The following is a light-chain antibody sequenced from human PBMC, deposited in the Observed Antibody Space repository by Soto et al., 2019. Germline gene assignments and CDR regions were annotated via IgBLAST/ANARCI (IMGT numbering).Light chain of an antibody. CDR1: QSISSS. CDR2: AAS. Sequence: DIQMTQSPSSLSASVGDRVTITCRASQSISSSLNWYQQKPGKAPKLLIYAASSLQSGVPSRFSGSGSGTDFTLTISSLQAEDLATYYCQQTSTTPITFGQGTRLESK. V-gene: IGKV1-39*01. CDR3: QQTSTTPIT. J-gene: IGKJ5*01.